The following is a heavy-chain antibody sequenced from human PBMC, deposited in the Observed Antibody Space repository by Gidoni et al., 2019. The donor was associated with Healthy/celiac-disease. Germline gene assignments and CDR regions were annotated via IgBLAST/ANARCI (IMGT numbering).Heavy chain of an antibody. D-gene: IGHD6-19*01. Sequence: EVQLVESGGGLVQPGGSLKLSCAASGFTFSGSALHWVRQAYGTGLEWVGRIRSKANSYATAYAASVKGRFTISRDDSKNTAYLQMNSLKTEDTAVYYCTRRSPSGSSGWYGRGGYYYYYYMDVWGSG. CDR1: GFTFSGSA. CDR2: IRSKANSYAT. J-gene: IGHJ6*03. V-gene: IGHV3-73*02. CDR3: TRRSPSGSSGWYGRGGYYYYYYMDV.